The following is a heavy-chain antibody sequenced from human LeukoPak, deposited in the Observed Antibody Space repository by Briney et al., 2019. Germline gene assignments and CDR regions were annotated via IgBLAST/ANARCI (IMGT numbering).Heavy chain of an antibody. J-gene: IGHJ4*02. D-gene: IGHD5-24*01. Sequence: PSETLSLTCIVSGGSISTYSCSWIRQPPGKGLEWIGLIYDGGSTYYNPSLKSRVTISLDTSKNQVSLKLNSVTSPDTAVYYCARAGPRRDGYNFDYWGQGTLVTASS. CDR3: ARAGPRRDGYNFDY. CDR1: GGSISTYS. CDR2: IYDGGST. V-gene: IGHV4-59*01.